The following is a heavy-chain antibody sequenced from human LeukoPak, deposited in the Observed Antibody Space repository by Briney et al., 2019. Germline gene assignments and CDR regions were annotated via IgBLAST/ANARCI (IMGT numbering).Heavy chain of an antibody. J-gene: IGHJ4*02. CDR2: FDPEDGET. CDR3: ATARTRGTSYYFDY. CDR1: GYTLSELS. D-gene: IGHD3-16*01. V-gene: IGHV1-24*01. Sequence: ASVKVCCKVSGYTLSELSMHWVRQAPGKGLEWMGGFDPEDGETIYAQKFQGRVTMTEDTSTDTAHMEVSRVRSEDTAVYYCATARTRGTSYYFDYWGQGALVTVSS.